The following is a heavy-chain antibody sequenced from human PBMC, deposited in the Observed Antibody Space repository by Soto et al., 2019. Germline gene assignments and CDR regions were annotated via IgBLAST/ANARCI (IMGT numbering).Heavy chain of an antibody. V-gene: IGHV1-46*01. CDR2: INPSGGST. D-gene: IGHD6-13*01. J-gene: IGHJ4*02. CDR3: AGDFLGYSSSYTLDY. CDR1: GYTFTSYY. Sequence: ASVKVSCKASGYTFTSYYMHWVRQAPGQGLEWMGIINPSGGSTSYAQKFQGRVTMTRDTSTSTVYMELSSLRSEDTAVYYCAGDFLGYSSSYTLDYWGQGTLVTVSS.